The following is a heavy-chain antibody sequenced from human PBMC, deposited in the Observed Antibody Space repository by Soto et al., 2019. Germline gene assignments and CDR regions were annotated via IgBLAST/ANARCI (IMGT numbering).Heavy chain of an antibody. Sequence: PSETLSLTCAVYGGSFSGYYWRWIRQPPGKGLEWIGEINHSGSTNYNPSLKSRVTISVDTSKNQFSLKLSSVTAADTAVYYCARGRGDYVWGSYRWYFDSRGQGTRVTVSS. V-gene: IGHV4-34*01. CDR1: GGSFSGYY. CDR2: INHSGST. D-gene: IGHD3-16*02. J-gene: IGHJ4*02. CDR3: ARGRGDYVWGSYRWYFDS.